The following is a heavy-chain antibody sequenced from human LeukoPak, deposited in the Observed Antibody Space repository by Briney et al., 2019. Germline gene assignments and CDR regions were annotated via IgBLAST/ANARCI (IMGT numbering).Heavy chain of an antibody. D-gene: IGHD1-26*01. J-gene: IGHJ4*02. CDR2: ISGDATGT. V-gene: IGHV3-43*02. Sequence: PGGSLRLSCAASGFTFDDYAMHWVRQAPGKGLEWVSLISGDATGTYYADSVKGRFTISRDNRKNSLYLRMNSLRTEDTALYYCAKDNIGSGSYFDNWGQGTLVTVSS. CDR3: AKDNIGSGSYFDN. CDR1: GFTFDDYA.